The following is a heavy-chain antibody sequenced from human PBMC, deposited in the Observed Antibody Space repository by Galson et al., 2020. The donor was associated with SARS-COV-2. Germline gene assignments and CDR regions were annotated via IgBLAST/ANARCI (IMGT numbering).Heavy chain of an antibody. J-gene: IGHJ6*02. CDR3: ARDPGYCSSTSCYIFYYYYGMDV. CDR1: GFTFSSSG. D-gene: IGHD2-2*01. V-gene: IGHV3-33*01. Sequence: TGGSLRLSCAASGFTFSSSGMHWVRQAPGKGLEWVAVIWYDGSNKYYADSVKGRFTISRDNSKNTLYLQMNSLRAEDTAVYYCARDPGYCSSTSCYIFYYYYGMDVWGQGTTVTVSS. CDR2: IWYDGSNK.